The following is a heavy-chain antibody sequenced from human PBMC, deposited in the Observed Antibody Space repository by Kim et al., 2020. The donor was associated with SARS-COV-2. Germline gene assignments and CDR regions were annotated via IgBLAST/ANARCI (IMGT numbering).Heavy chain of an antibody. V-gene: IGHV1-46*01. J-gene: IGHJ2*01. CDR3: ARDCVGEYYYGSGTRYFDL. CDR2: INPSGGST. CDR1: GYTFTSYY. D-gene: IGHD3-10*01. Sequence: ASVKVSCKASGYTFTSYYMHWVRQAPGQGLEWMGIINPSGGSTSYAQKFQGRVTMTRDTSTSTVYMELSSLRSEDTAVYYCARDCVGEYYYGSGTRYFDLWGRGTLVTVSS.